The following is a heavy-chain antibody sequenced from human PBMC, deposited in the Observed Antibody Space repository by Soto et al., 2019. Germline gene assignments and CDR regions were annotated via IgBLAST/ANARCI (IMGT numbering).Heavy chain of an antibody. CDR2: INHSGST. CDR3: ARWVDYIWGSYRINWFDP. V-gene: IGHV4-34*01. CDR1: GGSFSGYY. Sequence: SETLSLTCAVYGGSFSGYYWSWIRQPPGKGLEWIGEINHSGSTNYNPSLKSRVTISVDTSKNQFSLKLSSVTAADTAVYYCARWVDYIWGSYRINWFDPWGQGTLVTVSS. D-gene: IGHD3-16*02. J-gene: IGHJ5*02.